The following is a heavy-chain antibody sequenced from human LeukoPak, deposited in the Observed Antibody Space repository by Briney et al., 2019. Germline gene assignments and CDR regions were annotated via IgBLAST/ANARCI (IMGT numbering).Heavy chain of an antibody. CDR3: ATKTGVWFGDAFDI. D-gene: IGHD7-27*01. J-gene: IGHJ3*02. CDR1: GGSISSSSYY. Sequence: SETLSLTCTVSGGSISSSSYYWGWIRQPPGKGLEWIGSIYYSGSTYHNPSLKSRVTISVDTSKNQFSLKLSSVTAADTAVYYCATKTGVWFGDAFDIWGQGTMVTVSS. CDR2: IYYSGST. V-gene: IGHV4-39*01.